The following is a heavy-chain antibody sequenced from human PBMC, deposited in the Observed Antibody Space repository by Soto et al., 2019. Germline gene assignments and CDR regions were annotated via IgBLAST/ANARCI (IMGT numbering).Heavy chain of an antibody. CDR1: GVTVSSNY. CDR2: NYSGGST. J-gene: IGHJ6*02. CDR3: ARDGLRWGYYYYYYGMDV. Sequence: HPGGSLRLSCAASGVTVSSNYMSWVRQAPGKGLEWVSVNYSGGSTYYADSVKGRFTISRDNSKNTLYLQMNSLRAEDTAVYYCARDGLRWGYYYYYYGMDVWGQGTTVTVSS. D-gene: IGHD4-17*01. V-gene: IGHV3-53*01.